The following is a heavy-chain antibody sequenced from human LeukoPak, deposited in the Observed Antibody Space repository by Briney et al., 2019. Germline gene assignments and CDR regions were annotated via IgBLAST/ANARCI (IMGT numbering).Heavy chain of an antibody. V-gene: IGHV3-23*01. CDR1: GFTFSSYA. Sequence: PGGSLRLSCAASGFTFSSYAMSWVRQAPGKGLEWVSAISGSGGSTYYADSVKGRFTISRDNSKNTLYLQMNSLRAEDTAVYYCAKEYCSSTSCYYGYYFDYWGQGTLVTVSS. CDR2: ISGSGGST. D-gene: IGHD2-2*01. J-gene: IGHJ4*02. CDR3: AKEYCSSTSCYYGYYFDY.